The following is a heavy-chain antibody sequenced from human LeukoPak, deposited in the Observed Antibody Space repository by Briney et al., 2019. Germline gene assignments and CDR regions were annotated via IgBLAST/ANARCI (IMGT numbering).Heavy chain of an antibody. V-gene: IGHV3-23*01. CDR1: GFTFSSYA. D-gene: IGHD6-13*01. CDR3: AKSGGYSSSWYFDY. CDR2: ISGGGGST. Sequence: GGSLRLSCAASGFTFSSYAMTWVRQAPGKGLEWISAISGGGGSTYYADSVKGRFTISRDNSKNTLYLQMNSLRAEDTAVYYCAKSGGYSSSWYFDYWGQGTLVTVSS. J-gene: IGHJ4*02.